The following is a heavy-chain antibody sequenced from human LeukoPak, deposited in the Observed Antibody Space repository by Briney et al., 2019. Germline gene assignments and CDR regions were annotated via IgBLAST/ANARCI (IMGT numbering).Heavy chain of an antibody. CDR1: GFTFSSYW. Sequence: GGSLRLSCAVSGFTFSSYWMHWVRQAPGKGLVWVSRIDRDGSRINYADSVKGRFTISRDNAKNPLFLQMNSLRAEDTAIYYCARRYYDTTGYAFDIWGQGTMVTVSS. CDR3: ARRYYDTTGYAFDI. V-gene: IGHV3-74*01. J-gene: IGHJ3*02. CDR2: IDRDGSRI. D-gene: IGHD3-22*01.